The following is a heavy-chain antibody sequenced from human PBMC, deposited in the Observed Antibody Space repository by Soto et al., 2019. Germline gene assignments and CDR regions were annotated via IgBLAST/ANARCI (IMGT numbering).Heavy chain of an antibody. V-gene: IGHV5-10-1*01. D-gene: IGHD6-6*01. Sequence: GESLKSSFHGSGYSFTSYWISWVRQMPGKVLELMGRIDPSDSYTNYSPSFQGHVTISADKYISTAYLQWSSLKASDTAMYYCSRHREYRSSSVYEYYGMEVWGQWTTVHVS. J-gene: IGHJ6*02. CDR2: IDPSDSYT. CDR1: GYSFTSYW. CDR3: SRHREYRSSSVYEYYGMEV.